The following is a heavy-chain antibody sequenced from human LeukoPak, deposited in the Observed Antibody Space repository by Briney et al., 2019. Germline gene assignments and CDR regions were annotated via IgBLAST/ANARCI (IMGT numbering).Heavy chain of an antibody. J-gene: IGHJ4*02. CDR2: ITWNSGSI. CDR3: ARGNDYGDYILDY. D-gene: IGHD4-17*01. CDR1: GFTFHNYA. Sequence: PGGSLRLSCAASGFTFHNYAMHWVRQAPGKGLEWVSDITWNSGSIGYADSVEGRFTISRDNAKNSLYLQMNSLRAEDMALYYCARGNDYGDYILDYWGQGTLVTVSS. V-gene: IGHV3-9*03.